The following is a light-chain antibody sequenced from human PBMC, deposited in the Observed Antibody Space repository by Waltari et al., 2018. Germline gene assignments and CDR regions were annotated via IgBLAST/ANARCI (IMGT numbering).Light chain of an antibody. J-gene: IGKJ3*01. CDR1: QSVLYSSDNKNY. Sequence: DIVMTQSPDSLAVSLCERATINCKSSQSVLYSSDNKNYLAWYQQKPGQPPKLLFYWASTRESGVPDRFSGSGSGTDFTLTINSLQAEDVAVYYCQQHYTTPFTFGPGTTVDIK. CDR2: WAS. V-gene: IGKV4-1*01. CDR3: QQHYTTPFT.